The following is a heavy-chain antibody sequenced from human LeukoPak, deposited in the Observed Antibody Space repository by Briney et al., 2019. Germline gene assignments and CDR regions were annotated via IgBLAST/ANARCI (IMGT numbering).Heavy chain of an antibody. Sequence: ASVKVSCKASGYTFTSYDINWVRQATGQGLEWMGWMNPNSGNTGYAQKFQGGVTMTRNTSISTAYMELSSLRSEDTAVYYCARVFERSGAFDIWGQGTMVTVSS. J-gene: IGHJ3*02. CDR1: GYTFTSYD. CDR2: MNPNSGNT. D-gene: IGHD5-24*01. CDR3: ARVFERSGAFDI. V-gene: IGHV1-8*01.